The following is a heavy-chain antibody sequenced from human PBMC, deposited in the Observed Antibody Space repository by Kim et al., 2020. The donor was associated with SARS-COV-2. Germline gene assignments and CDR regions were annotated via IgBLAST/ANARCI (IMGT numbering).Heavy chain of an antibody. Sequence: SETLSLTCAVYGGSFSGYYWSWIRQPPGKGLEWIGEINHSGSTNYNPSLKSRVTISVDTSKNQFSLKLSSVTAADTAVYYCARGRALARDFQHWGQGTLVTVSS. V-gene: IGHV4-34*01. J-gene: IGHJ1*01. CDR3: ARGRALARDFQH. CDR2: INHSGST. CDR1: GGSFSGYY.